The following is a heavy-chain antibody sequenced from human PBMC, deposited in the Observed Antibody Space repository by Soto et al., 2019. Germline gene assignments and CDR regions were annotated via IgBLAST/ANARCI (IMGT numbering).Heavy chain of an antibody. D-gene: IGHD4-17*01. CDR3: SRAGGTTVTGLWHFDS. J-gene: IGHJ4*02. CDR2: IWYDGTQK. Sequence: GGSLRLYCEASGFTFNTYSMHWVRQPPDKVLDRLAAIWYDGTQKYYADSVKGRFMISRDNSKRTLYLEMNSLRAEDTAVYYCSRAGGTTVTGLWHFDSWGQGTLVTVSS. V-gene: IGHV3-33*01. CDR1: GFTFNTYS.